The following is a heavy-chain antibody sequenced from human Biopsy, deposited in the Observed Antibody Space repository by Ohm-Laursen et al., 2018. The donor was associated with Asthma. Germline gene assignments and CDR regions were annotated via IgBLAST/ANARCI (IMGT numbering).Heavy chain of an antibody. V-gene: IGHV1-69*01. CDR3: ARKAGSCISRTCYSLDF. D-gene: IGHD2-2*01. Sequence: ASSVKVSCKSREGIFNTYVIGCVRQAPGQGLGWMGGINSVFGTTTYPQKFQDRVTITVDDSTSTVYMELSSLRSEDTAVYYCARKAGSCISRTCYSLDFWGQGTLVTVSS. CDR2: INSVFGTT. CDR1: EGIFNTYV. J-gene: IGHJ4*02.